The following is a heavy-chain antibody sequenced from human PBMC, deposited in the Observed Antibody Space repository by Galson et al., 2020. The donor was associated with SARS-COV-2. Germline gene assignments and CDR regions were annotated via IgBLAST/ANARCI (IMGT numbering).Heavy chain of an antibody. Sequence: GESLKISCAASGFSFSSYSMNWVRQAPGNELEWISYITASSSTMYYAHSVKGRFTISRDNAKNSQYLQMNSLRDEDTAMYYCVRTLAERYYFDDWRHGTLVTVSS. CDR2: ITASSSTM. CDR3: VRTLAERYYFDD. V-gene: IGHV3-48*02. CDR1: GFSFSSYS. D-gene: IGHD6-13*01. J-gene: IGHJ4*01.